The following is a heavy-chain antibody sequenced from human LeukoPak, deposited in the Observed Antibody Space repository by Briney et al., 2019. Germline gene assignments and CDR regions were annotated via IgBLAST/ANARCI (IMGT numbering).Heavy chain of an antibody. D-gene: IGHD3-3*01. CDR2: ISNDGKYI. CDR3: ARDTPDYYDFWSGYYDY. CDR1: GFTFSSYS. V-gene: IGHV3-21*01. J-gene: IGHJ4*02. Sequence: GGSLRLSCAASGFTFSSYSMNWVRQAPGKGLEWVSSISNDGKYIYYADSVKGRFTISRDNAKSSLYLQMNSLRAEDTAVYYCARDTPDYYDFWSGYYDYWGQGTLVTVSS.